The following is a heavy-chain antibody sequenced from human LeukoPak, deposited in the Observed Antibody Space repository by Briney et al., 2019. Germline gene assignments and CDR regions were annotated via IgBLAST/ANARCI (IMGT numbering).Heavy chain of an antibody. CDR3: ARGASRSWYNWFDP. V-gene: IGHV4-34*01. J-gene: IGHJ5*02. CDR1: GGSFSGYY. Sequence: KASETLSLTCAVYGGSFSGYYWSWIRQPPGKGLEWIGEINHSGSTNYNPSLKSRVTISVDTSKNQFSLKLSSVTAADTAVYYCARGASRSWYNWFDPWGQGTLVTVSS. D-gene: IGHD6-13*01. CDR2: INHSGST.